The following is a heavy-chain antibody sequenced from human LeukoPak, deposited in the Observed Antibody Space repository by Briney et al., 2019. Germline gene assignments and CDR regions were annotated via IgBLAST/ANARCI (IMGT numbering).Heavy chain of an antibody. V-gene: IGHV4-38-2*02. J-gene: IGHJ4*02. Sequence: PSETLSLTCTVSGYSISSGYYWGWIRQPPGKGLEWIGSIYHSGSTYYNPSLKSRVTISVDTSKNQFSLKLSSVTAADTAVYYCARGGPYYYGSGSYYFDYWGQGTLVTVSS. CDR2: IYHSGST. D-gene: IGHD3-10*01. CDR3: ARGGPYYYGSGSYYFDY. CDR1: GYSISSGYY.